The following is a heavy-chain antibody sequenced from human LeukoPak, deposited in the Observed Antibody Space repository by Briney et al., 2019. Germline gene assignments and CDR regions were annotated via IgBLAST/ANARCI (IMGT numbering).Heavy chain of an antibody. Sequence: PSETLSLTCTVSGGSISNTNYPWGWIRQSPGKGLEWIGSMYYSGTTNYKPSLQSRVTISVDTSKNQFSLKLSSVTAADTAVYYCARQGAVLYYFDYWGQGTPVTVSS. J-gene: IGHJ4*02. CDR2: MYYSGTT. V-gene: IGHV4-39*01. CDR1: GGSISNTNYP. CDR3: ARQGAVLYYFDY.